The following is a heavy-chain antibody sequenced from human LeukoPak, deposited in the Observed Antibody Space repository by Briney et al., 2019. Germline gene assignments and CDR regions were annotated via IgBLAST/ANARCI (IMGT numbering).Heavy chain of an antibody. CDR3: VKGRMVRGVHDAFDI. Sequence: GGSLRLSCSASGFTFSCYAMHWVRQAPGKGLEYVSAISSNGGSTYYADSVKGRFTISRDNSKNTLYLQMSSLRAEDTAVYYCVKGRMVRGVHDAFDIWGQGTMVTVSS. CDR1: GFTFSCYA. J-gene: IGHJ3*02. CDR2: ISSNGGST. D-gene: IGHD3-10*01. V-gene: IGHV3-64D*06.